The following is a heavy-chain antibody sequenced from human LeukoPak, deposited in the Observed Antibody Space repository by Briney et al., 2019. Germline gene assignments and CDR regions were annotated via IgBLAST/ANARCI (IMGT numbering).Heavy chain of an antibody. D-gene: IGHD2-15*01. J-gene: IGHJ3*02. V-gene: IGHV3-21*01. Sequence: GGSLRLSCAASGFTFRTYGMHWVRQAPGKGLEWVSSISSSSSYIYYADSVKGRFTISRDNAKNSLYLQMNSLRAEDTAVYYCAGGLKYCSGGSCYPAAFDIWGQGTKVTVSS. CDR3: AGGLKYCSGGSCYPAAFDI. CDR1: GFTFRTYG. CDR2: ISSSSSYI.